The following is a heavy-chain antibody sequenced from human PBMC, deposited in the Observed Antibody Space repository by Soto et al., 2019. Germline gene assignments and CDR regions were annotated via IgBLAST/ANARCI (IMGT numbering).Heavy chain of an antibody. D-gene: IGHD3-10*01. V-gene: IGHV4-34*01. CDR1: GGSVSGYY. CDR3: ARALKETYYYGSGSYYYGMDV. CDR2: INHSGST. J-gene: IGHJ6*02. Sequence: PSETLSLTCAVYGGSVSGYYWSWIRQPPGKGLEWIGEINHSGSTNYNPSLKSRVTISVDTSKNQFSLKLSSVTAADTAVYYCARALKETYYYGSGSYYYGMDVWGQGTTVTVSS.